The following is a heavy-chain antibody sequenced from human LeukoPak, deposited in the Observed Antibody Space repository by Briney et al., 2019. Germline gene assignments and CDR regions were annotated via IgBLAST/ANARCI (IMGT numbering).Heavy chain of an antibody. V-gene: IGHV3-30-3*01. Sequence: GGSLRLSCAASGFTFRNYVIHWVRQAPGKGLEWVAVTSSDLNVKLYADSVKGRFTISRDNSRSTLYLQINSLRPEDTAIYYCAREGYYGSGSPPSLYFDYWGQGTLVTVSS. CDR3: AREGYYGSGSPPSLYFDY. D-gene: IGHD3-10*01. CDR2: TSSDLNVK. J-gene: IGHJ4*02. CDR1: GFTFRNYV.